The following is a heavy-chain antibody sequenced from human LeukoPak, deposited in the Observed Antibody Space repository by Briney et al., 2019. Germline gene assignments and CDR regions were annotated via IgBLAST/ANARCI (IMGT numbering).Heavy chain of an antibody. V-gene: IGHV3-64*01. CDR2: ISSNGATT. J-gene: IGHJ4*02. CDR3: ARVYFWSGYFDY. Sequence: GGSLRLSCVASGFTFSSYAMHWVRQASGKGLEYVSAISSNGATTYYANSVKGRFSISRDNSKNTVYLQMGSLRAEDMAVYYCARVYFWSGYFDYWGQGTLVTVSS. CDR1: GFTFSSYA. D-gene: IGHD3-3*01.